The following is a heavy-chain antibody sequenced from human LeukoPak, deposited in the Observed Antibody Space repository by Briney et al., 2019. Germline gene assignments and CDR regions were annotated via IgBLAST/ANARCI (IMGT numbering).Heavy chain of an antibody. CDR2: IYYSGST. V-gene: IGHV4-59*12. Sequence: SETLSLTCTVSGGSISSYYWSWIRQPPGKGLEWLGYIYYSGSTNYNPSLKSRVTISVDTSKNQFSLKLSSVTAADTAVYYCARGKPLHGMDPSDFDYWGQGTLVTVSS. J-gene: IGHJ4*02. CDR1: GGSISSYY. D-gene: IGHD3/OR15-3a*01. CDR3: ARGKPLHGMDPSDFDY.